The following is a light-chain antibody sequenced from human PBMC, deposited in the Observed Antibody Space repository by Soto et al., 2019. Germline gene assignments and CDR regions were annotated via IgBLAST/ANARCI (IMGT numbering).Light chain of an antibody. J-gene: IGKJ1*01. CDR2: AAS. CDR1: QSISSY. Sequence: DIQMTQSPSSLSASVGDRATMTCRASQSISSYLNWYQQKPGKAPKLLIYAASSLQSGVPSRFSGSGSGTDFTLTISSLQPEDFATYYCQQSYSTLGTFGQGTKGDIK. CDR3: QQSYSTLGT. V-gene: IGKV1-39*01.